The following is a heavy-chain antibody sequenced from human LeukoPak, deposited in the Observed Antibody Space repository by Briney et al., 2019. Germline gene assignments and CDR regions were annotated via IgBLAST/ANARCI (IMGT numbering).Heavy chain of an antibody. D-gene: IGHD6-6*01. V-gene: IGHV5-51*01. J-gene: IGHJ4*02. CDR2: IYPGDSDT. CDR1: GYSFTSYW. CDR3: ARTTLGSGSADRIYYFDY. Sequence: GESLQISCKGSGYSFTSYWIGWVRQMPGKGLEWMGIIYPGDSDTRYSPSFQGQVTISADKSISTAYLQWSSLKASDTAMYYCARTTLGSGSADRIYYFDYWGQGTLVTVSS.